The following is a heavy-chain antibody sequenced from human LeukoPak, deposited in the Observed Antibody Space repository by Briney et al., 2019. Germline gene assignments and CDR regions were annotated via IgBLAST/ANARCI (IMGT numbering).Heavy chain of an antibody. D-gene: IGHD2-2*01. V-gene: IGHV1-24*01. CDR2: FDVEDGER. CDR1: GDTLSDVS. J-gene: IGHJ6*02. CDR3: ATHDHFVVVPDGDHSHYGLDV. Sequence: GASVKVSCKVSGDTLSDVSIHWVRQAPGKGLEWMGSFDVEDGERIYAQKFEGRVIMTEDTSTDTAYMEMSRLTSEDTAVYYCATHDHFVVVPDGDHSHYGLDVWGQGTTVTVSS.